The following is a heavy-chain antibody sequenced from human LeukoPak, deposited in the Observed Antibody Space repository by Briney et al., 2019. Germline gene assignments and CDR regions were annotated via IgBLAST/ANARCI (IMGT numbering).Heavy chain of an antibody. Sequence: PSETLSLTCAVSGYSISSGYYWAWIRQPPGKGLEWIGSIYYSGSTYYNPSLKSRVTISVDTSKNQFSLKLSSVTAADTAVYYCARHGYCSSTSCYKNWGQGTLVTVSS. V-gene: IGHV4-38-2*01. J-gene: IGHJ4*02. D-gene: IGHD2-2*03. CDR3: ARHGYCSSTSCYKN. CDR2: IYYSGST. CDR1: GYSISSGYY.